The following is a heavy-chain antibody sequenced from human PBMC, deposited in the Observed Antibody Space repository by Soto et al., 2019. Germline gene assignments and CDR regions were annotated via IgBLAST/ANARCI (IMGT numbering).Heavy chain of an antibody. CDR1: GGSISSSSYY. D-gene: IGHD6-6*01. Sequence: SETLSLTCTVSGGSISSSSYYWGWIRQPPGKGLEWIGSIYYSGSTYYNPSLKSRVTISVDTSKNQFSLKLSSVTPTDTAVYYCARRPSSSLGSLFDPWGRGILVTVSS. V-gene: IGHV4-39*01. J-gene: IGHJ5*02. CDR3: ARRPSSSLGSLFDP. CDR2: IYYSGST.